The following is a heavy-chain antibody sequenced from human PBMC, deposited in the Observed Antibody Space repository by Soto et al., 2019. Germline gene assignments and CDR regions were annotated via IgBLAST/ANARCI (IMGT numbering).Heavy chain of an antibody. V-gene: IGHV4-31*03. CDR2: IYYSGST. Sequence: PSETLSLTCTVSGGSISSGGYYWSWIRQHPGKGLEWIGYIYYSGSTYYNPSLKSRVTISVDTSKNQFSLKLSSVTAADTAVYYCAREPNVLSGVRALGGMDVWGQGTTVTVPS. J-gene: IGHJ6*02. CDR1: GGSISSGGYY. CDR3: AREPNVLSGVRALGGMDV. D-gene: IGHD3-10*01.